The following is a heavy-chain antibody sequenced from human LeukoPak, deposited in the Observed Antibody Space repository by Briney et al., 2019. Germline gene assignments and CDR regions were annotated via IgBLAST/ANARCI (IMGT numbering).Heavy chain of an antibody. V-gene: IGHV3-23*01. Sequence: GGSLRLSCAASGFTFSSYVMSWVRQAPGKGLEWVSAISGSGGSTYYADSVKGRFTISRDNSENTLYLQMNSLRPEDTAVYYCAKRSQYGDFDYWGQGTLVTVSS. D-gene: IGHD4-17*01. CDR2: ISGSGGST. J-gene: IGHJ4*02. CDR3: AKRSQYGDFDY. CDR1: GFTFSSYV.